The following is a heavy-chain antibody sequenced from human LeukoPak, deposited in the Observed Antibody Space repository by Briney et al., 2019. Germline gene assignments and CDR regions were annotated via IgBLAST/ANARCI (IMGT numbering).Heavy chain of an antibody. CDR1: GGAFSSYA. CDR2: INPNSGGT. J-gene: IGHJ4*02. V-gene: IGHV1-2*02. D-gene: IGHD5-18*01. CDR3: ARVPTRNTAMVSDY. Sequence: ASVKVSCKAAGGAFSSYAFSWVRQAPGQGLEWMGWINPNSGGTNYAQKFQGRVTMTRDTSISTAYMELSRLRSDDTAVYYCARVPTRNTAMVSDYWGQGTLVTVSS.